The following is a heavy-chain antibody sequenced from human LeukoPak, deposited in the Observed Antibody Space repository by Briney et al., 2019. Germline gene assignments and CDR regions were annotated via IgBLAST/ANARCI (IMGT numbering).Heavy chain of an antibody. Sequence: LQTLSLTCTVSGGSISSGDYYWKWIRQHPEKSLEWIGYIIYSGSAYYNPSLKSRVTISVDTSKNQFSLKLSSVTAADTAVYYCARGSTLIRGFDYWGQGTLVTVSS. D-gene: IGHD3-10*01. CDR2: IIYSGSA. CDR1: GGSISSGDYY. J-gene: IGHJ4*02. CDR3: ARGSTLIRGFDY. V-gene: IGHV4-31*03.